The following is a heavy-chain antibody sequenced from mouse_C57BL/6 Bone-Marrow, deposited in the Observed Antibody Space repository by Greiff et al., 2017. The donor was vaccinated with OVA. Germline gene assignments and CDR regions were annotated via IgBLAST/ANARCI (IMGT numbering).Heavy chain of an antibody. Sequence: EVQGVESGGGLVQPGGSLKLSCAASGFTFSDYGMAWVRQAPRKGPEWVAFISNLAYSIYYADTVTGRFTISRENAKNTLYLEMSSLRSEDTAMYYCARHYNGSSYWYFDVWGTGTTVTVSS. V-gene: IGHV5-15*01. CDR3: ARHYNGSSYWYFDV. J-gene: IGHJ1*03. CDR2: ISNLAYSI. D-gene: IGHD1-1*01. CDR1: GFTFSDYG.